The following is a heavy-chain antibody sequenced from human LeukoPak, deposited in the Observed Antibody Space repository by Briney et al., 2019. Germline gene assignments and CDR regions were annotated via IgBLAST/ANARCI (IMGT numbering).Heavy chain of an antibody. CDR3: AKDMRKVWFGELLFDY. J-gene: IGHJ4*02. Sequence: GGSLRLSCAASGFTFSSYAMSWVRQAPGKGLEWVSAISGSGGSTYYADSVKGRFTISRDNSKNTLYLQMNSLRTEDTALYYCAKDMRKVWFGELLFDYWGQGTLVTVSS. CDR2: ISGSGGST. CDR1: GFTFSSYA. V-gene: IGHV3-23*01. D-gene: IGHD3-10*01.